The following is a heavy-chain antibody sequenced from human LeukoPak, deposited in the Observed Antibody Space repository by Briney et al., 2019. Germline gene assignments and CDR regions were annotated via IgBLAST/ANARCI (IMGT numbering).Heavy chain of an antibody. CDR1: GFTFSNYW. V-gene: IGHV3-74*01. CDR2: INTDGSST. CDR3: ASGYSGYGVGY. Sequence: LSGGSLRLSCAPSGFTFSNYWMHWVRQAPGKGLVWVSRINTDGSSTSYADSVKGRITISRDNAKNTVYLQMNSLRAEDTAVYYCASGYSGYGVGYWGQGTLVTVSS. D-gene: IGHD5-12*01. J-gene: IGHJ4*02.